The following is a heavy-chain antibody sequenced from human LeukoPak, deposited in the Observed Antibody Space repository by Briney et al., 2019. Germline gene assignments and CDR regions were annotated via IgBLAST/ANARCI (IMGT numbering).Heavy chain of an antibody. D-gene: IGHD2-2*02. Sequence: ASVKVSCKASGYTFTSYAMHWVRQAPGQRLEWMGWINAGNGNTKYSQKFQGRVTITRDTSISTAYMELSRLRSDDTAVYYCARGLTIVVVPAAIDFDYWGQGTLVTVSS. CDR3: ARGLTIVVVPAAIDFDY. J-gene: IGHJ4*02. V-gene: IGHV1-3*01. CDR2: INAGNGNT. CDR1: GYTFTSYA.